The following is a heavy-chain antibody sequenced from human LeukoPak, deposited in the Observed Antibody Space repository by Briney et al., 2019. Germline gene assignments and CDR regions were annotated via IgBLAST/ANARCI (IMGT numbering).Heavy chain of an antibody. CDR2: MYRGGST. J-gene: IGHJ4*02. Sequence: GGSLRLSCAASGFTVSNNYMSWVRQAPGTGLEWVSVMYRGGSTYYADSVQGRFTMSRDNSKNTLYLQMNSLRAEDTAVYYCARDGGAAAGYWGQGTLVTVSS. D-gene: IGHD6-13*01. CDR3: ARDGGAAAGY. CDR1: GFTVSNNY. V-gene: IGHV3-66*01.